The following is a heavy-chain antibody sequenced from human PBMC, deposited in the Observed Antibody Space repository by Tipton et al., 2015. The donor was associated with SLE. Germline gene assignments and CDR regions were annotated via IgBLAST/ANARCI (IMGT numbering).Heavy chain of an antibody. Sequence: SLRLSCATSGFTFSTSNMHWVRQAPGKGLEWVSLIRFDRDHQYNADSVKGRFTTSRDSSTSTVYLQMNSLRIEDTAVYYCARRGPYWNYGHYFDYWGQGTLVTVSS. V-gene: IGHV3-30*02. J-gene: IGHJ4*02. CDR3: ARRGPYWNYGHYFDY. CDR2: IRFDRDHQ. CDR1: GFTFSTSN. D-gene: IGHD1-7*01.